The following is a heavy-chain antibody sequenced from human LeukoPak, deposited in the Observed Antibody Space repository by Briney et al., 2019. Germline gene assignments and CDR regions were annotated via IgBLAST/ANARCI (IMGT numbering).Heavy chain of an antibody. D-gene: IGHD3/OR15-3a*01. V-gene: IGHV3-23*01. Sequence: GGSLRLSCAASEFTFSSYAMSWVRQAPGKGLEWVSGISGSGGDTYYADSVKGRFTISRDNSKNTLYLQMNSLRAEDTAVYYCAKVGLQSYYFDYWGRGPLVTVSS. CDR2: ISGSGGDT. CDR3: AKVGLQSYYFDY. J-gene: IGHJ4*02. CDR1: EFTFSSYA.